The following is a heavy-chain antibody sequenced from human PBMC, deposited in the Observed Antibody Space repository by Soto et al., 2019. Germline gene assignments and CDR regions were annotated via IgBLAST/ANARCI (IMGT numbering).Heavy chain of an antibody. V-gene: IGHV4-31*03. CDR2: IYYSGT. D-gene: IGHD1-26*01. CDR3: ARESYSGTYYRDY. J-gene: IGHJ4*02. CDR1: GDSISSGGYY. Sequence: SETLSLTCTVSGDSISSGGYYWSWIRQHPGKGLEWIGYIYYSGTYYNPSLKSRVTISVGTSKNQFSLKLTSVTAADTAVYYCARESYSGTYYRDYWGQGTLVTVS.